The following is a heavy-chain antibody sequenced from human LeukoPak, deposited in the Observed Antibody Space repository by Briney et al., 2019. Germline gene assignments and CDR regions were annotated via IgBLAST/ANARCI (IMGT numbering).Heavy chain of an antibody. Sequence: SETLSLTCTVSGGSIRSYYWSWIRQPPGKRLEWIGYISDSGSTNYNPSLKSRVTISVDTPKSQFSLKLSSVTAADTAVYYCARGRLLEWFDNWSQGTLVSVSS. CDR1: GGSIRSYY. CDR2: ISDSGST. V-gene: IGHV4-59*01. J-gene: IGHJ5*02. D-gene: IGHD3-3*01. CDR3: ARGRLLEWFDN.